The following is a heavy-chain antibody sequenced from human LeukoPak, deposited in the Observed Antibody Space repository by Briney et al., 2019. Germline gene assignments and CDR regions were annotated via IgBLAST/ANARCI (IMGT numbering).Heavy chain of an antibody. CDR2: INPNSGGT. J-gene: IGHJ4*02. CDR3: ARGRGSYFEDFDY. CDR1: GYTFTGYY. Sequence: ASVKVSCKASGYTFTGYYMHWVRQAPGQGLEWMGWINPNSGGTNYAQKFQGRVTITTDESTSTAYMELSSLRSDDTAVYYCARGRGSYFEDFDYWGQGTLVTVSS. D-gene: IGHD1-26*01. V-gene: IGHV1-2*02.